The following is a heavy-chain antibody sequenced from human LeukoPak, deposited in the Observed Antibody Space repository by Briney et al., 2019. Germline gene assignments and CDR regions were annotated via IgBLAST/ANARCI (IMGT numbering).Heavy chain of an antibody. CDR3: ARGVEPLAANTLAY. CDR2: ISGSGGST. D-gene: IGHD1-14*01. J-gene: IGHJ4*02. Sequence: GGSLRLSCAASGFIFSSYAMSWVRQAPGKGLEWVSTISGSGGSTYYADSVKGRFTISRDNSKNTVYLQMNSLRAEDTAVYYCARGVEPLAANTLAYWGQGTLVTVCS. V-gene: IGHV3-23*01. CDR1: GFIFSSYA.